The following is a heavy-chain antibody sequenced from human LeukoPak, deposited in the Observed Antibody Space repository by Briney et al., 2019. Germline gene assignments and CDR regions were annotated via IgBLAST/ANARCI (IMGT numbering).Heavy chain of an antibody. V-gene: IGHV1-2*06. CDR3: ARGDNYGHDY. CDR1: GGTFSSYA. Sequence: ASVKVSCKASGGTFSSYAISWVRQAPGQGLEWMGRIFSHSGGTNYAQKFQGRVTMTRDTSASTAYMELSRLTSDDTAVYYCARGDNYGHDYWGQGTLVTVSS. CDR2: IFSHSGGT. D-gene: IGHD5-18*01. J-gene: IGHJ4*02.